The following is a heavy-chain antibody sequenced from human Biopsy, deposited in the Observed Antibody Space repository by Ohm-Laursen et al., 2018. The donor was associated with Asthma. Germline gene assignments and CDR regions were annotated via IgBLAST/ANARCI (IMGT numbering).Heavy chain of an antibody. V-gene: IGHV3-23*01. Sequence: SLRLSCAASGFTFSDYWMSWVRQAPGKGLEWVSAISGSGDNTYYADSVKGRLTISRDNSKNTLYLQMNSLRAEDTAVYYCAKDGRGGTPDNWFDPWGQGTLVTVSS. J-gene: IGHJ5*02. CDR2: ISGSGDNT. D-gene: IGHD1-7*01. CDR1: GFTFSDYW. CDR3: AKDGRGGTPDNWFDP.